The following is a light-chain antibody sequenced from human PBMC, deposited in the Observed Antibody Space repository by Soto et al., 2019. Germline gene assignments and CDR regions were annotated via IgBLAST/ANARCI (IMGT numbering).Light chain of an antibody. Sequence: QPVLTQSPSSSASLGASVKLTCTLSSGHSSYAIAWHQQQPEKGPRYLMKLNSDGSHSKGDGIPDRFSGSSSGAERYLTISSLQSEDEADYYWQTWGTGTLYVFGTGNKLTVL. CDR1: SGHSSYA. CDR2: LNSDGSH. V-gene: IGLV4-69*01. J-gene: IGLJ1*01. CDR3: QTWGTGTLYV.